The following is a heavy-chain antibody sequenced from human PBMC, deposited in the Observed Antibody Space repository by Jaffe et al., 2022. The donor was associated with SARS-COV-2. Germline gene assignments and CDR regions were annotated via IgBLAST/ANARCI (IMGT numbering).Heavy chain of an antibody. J-gene: IGHJ6*03. CDR3: ARGGYCTSTICYLYMDV. D-gene: IGHD2-2*01. CDR2: INPTTGTP. Sequence: QVQLVQSGSELKKPGASVKVSCKASGYTFTSYAVHWVRQAPGQGLEWMGYINPTTGTPTYAQGFTGRFVFSLDTSVRTAHLQISGLEAVDTAVYYCARGGYCTSTICYLYMDVWGKGTTVNVSS. V-gene: IGHV7-4-1*02. CDR1: GYTFTSYA.